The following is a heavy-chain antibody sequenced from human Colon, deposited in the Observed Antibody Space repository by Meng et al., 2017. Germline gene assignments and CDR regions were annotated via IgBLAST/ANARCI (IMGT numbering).Heavy chain of an antibody. Sequence: SETLSLTCTVSGCSVSSASHYWSWIRQSPGKGLEWIGHVYHSGDTNYNPSLKSRVTLSVDTSKNQFSLKLTSVTAADTAVYYCAKTSSNWFTTYNGMDVWGQGTTVTVSS. V-gene: IGHV4-61*01. D-gene: IGHD6-13*01. J-gene: IGHJ6*02. CDR1: GCSVSSASHY. CDR3: AKTSSNWFTTYNGMDV. CDR2: VYHSGDT.